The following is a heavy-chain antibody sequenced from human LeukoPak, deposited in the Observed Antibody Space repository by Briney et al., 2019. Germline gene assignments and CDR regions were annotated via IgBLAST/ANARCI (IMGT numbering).Heavy chain of an antibody. J-gene: IGHJ4*02. Sequence: PSETLSLTGTVSGGSISSSSYYWGWIRQPPGKGLEWIGSIYYSGSTYYNPSLKSRVTISVDTSKNQFSLKLSSVTAADTAVYYCAREEVGATTQTFDYWGQGTLVTVSS. CDR1: GGSISSSSYY. V-gene: IGHV4-39*07. CDR3: AREEVGATTQTFDY. CDR2: IYYSGST. D-gene: IGHD1-26*01.